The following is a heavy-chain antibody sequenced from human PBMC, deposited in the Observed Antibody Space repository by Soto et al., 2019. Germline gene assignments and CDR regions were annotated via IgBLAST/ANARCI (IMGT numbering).Heavy chain of an antibody. CDR3: ARDRGSGWYNWLDP. CDR1: GFTFSNHW. V-gene: IGHV3-74*01. CDR2: INLDGSST. J-gene: IGHJ5*02. Sequence: GGSLRLSCAASGFTFSNHWIQWVRQAPGKGLVWVSRINLDGSSTNYADSVKGRFTIFRDNAKNTVYLQMDSLRAEDTAVYYCARDRGSGWYNWLDPWGQGTLVTVSS. D-gene: IGHD6-19*01.